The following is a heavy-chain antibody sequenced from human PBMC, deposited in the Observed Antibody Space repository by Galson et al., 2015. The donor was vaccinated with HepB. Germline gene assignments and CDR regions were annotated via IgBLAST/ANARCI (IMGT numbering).Heavy chain of an antibody. Sequence: SLRLSCAASGFTFSSCSMNWVRQAPGKGLEWVSSISSSSSYIYYADSVKGRFTISRDNAKNSLYLQMNSLRAEDTAVYYCARDSSGDYANWFDPWGQGTLVTVSS. D-gene: IGHD4-17*01. V-gene: IGHV3-21*01. CDR2: ISSSSSYI. J-gene: IGHJ5*02. CDR3: ARDSSGDYANWFDP. CDR1: GFTFSSCS.